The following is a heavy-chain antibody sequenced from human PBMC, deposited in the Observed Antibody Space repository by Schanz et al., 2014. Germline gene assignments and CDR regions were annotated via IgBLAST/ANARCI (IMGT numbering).Heavy chain of an antibody. CDR2: IDRDGGHT. D-gene: IGHD1-26*01. CDR1: GFSFDDYT. Sequence: EVQLEESGGVVAQPGGSLRLSCAASGFSFDDYTMHWVRQAPGKGLEWVSLIDRDGGHTYYADSVKGRFTISRDNSKNSLYLQMNSLRTEDTALYYCAKDSRGSSFDMDVWGQGTTVTVSS. J-gene: IGHJ6*02. V-gene: IGHV3-43*01. CDR3: AKDSRGSSFDMDV.